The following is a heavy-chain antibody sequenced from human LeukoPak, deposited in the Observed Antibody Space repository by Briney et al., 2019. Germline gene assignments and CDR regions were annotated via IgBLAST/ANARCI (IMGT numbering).Heavy chain of an antibody. Sequence: GGSLRLSCAASGFTFSSYWMSCVRQAPGKGVEWVGNIKQDGSEKYYVDSVKGRFTISRDNAKNSLYLQMNSLRAEDTAVYYCARAGYYGSGSYHMDVWGQGTTVTVSS. D-gene: IGHD3-10*01. V-gene: IGHV3-7*01. CDR2: IKQDGSEK. CDR3: ARAGYYGSGSYHMDV. J-gene: IGHJ6*02. CDR1: GFTFSSYW.